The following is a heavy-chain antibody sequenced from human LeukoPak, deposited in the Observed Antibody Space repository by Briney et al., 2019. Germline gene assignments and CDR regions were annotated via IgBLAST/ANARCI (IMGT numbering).Heavy chain of an antibody. V-gene: IGHV4-59*01. Sequence: PSETLSLTCTVSGGSISSYYWSWIRQPPGKGLEWIGYIYYSGSTNYNPSLKSRVTISVDTSKNQFSLKLSSVTAADTAVYYCARTTYYYDSSGSLWDAFDIWGQGTMVTVSS. CDR3: ARTTYYYDSSGSLWDAFDI. CDR2: IYYSGST. D-gene: IGHD3-22*01. J-gene: IGHJ3*02. CDR1: GGSISSYY.